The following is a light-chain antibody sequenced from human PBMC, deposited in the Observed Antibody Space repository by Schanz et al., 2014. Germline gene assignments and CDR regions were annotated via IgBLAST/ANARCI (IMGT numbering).Light chain of an antibody. CDR1: QSVSSN. Sequence: EIVLTQSPGTLSLSPGERATLSCRASQSVSSNLAWYQQKPGQAPRLLIYGASSGATGIPDRFSGSGSGTDFTRTISRLEPEDLAVYYCQQYNTSPPRTFGQGTKVEIK. V-gene: IGKV3-20*01. CDR3: QQYNTSPPRT. CDR2: GAS. J-gene: IGKJ1*01.